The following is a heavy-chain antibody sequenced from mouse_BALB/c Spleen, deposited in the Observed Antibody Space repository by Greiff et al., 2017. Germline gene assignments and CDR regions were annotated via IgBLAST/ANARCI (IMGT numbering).Heavy chain of an antibody. V-gene: IGHV1S56*01. D-gene: IGHD2-4*01. CDR2: IYPGDGST. J-gene: IGHJ2*01. CDR1: GYTFTSYY. Sequence: QVQLQQSGPELVKPGASVKMSCKASGYTFTSYYIHWVKQRPGQGLEWIGWIYPGDGSTKYNEKFKGKTTLTADKSSSTAYMLLSSLTSEDSAIYFCARRDYHFDYWGQGTTLTVSS. CDR3: ARRDYHFDY.